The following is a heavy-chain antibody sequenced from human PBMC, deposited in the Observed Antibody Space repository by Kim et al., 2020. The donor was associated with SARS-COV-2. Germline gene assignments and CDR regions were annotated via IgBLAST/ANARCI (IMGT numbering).Heavy chain of an antibody. V-gene: IGHV3-11*01. D-gene: IGHD3-3*01. J-gene: IGHJ6*02. CDR1: GFTFSDYY. Sequence: GGSLRLSCAASGFTFSDYYMSWIRQAPGKGLEWVSYISSSGSTIYYADSVKGRFTISRDNAKNSLYLQMNSLRAEDTAVYYCARDIEDYAIFGVVIPYYYYYGMDVWGQGTTVTVSS. CDR3: ARDIEDYAIFGVVIPYYYYYGMDV. CDR2: ISSSGSTI.